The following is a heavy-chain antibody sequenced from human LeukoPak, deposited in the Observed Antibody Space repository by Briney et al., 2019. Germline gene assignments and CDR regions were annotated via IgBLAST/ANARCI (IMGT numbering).Heavy chain of an antibody. CDR2: ISSSSGYI. V-gene: IGHV3-21*01. CDR1: GFTFSSYN. CDR3: ARDLGYYGSGRLSPFEY. D-gene: IGHD3-10*01. J-gene: IGHJ4*02. Sequence: GGSLRLSCAASGFTFSSYNMNWVRQAPGKGLEWISSISSSSGYIYYADSVKGRFTISRDNAKNSLYLQMNSLRAEDTAVYYCARDLGYYGSGRLSPFEYWGQGTLVTVSS.